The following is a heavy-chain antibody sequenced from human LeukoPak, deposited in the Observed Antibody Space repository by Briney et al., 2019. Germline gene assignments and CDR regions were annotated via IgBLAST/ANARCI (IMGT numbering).Heavy chain of an antibody. Sequence: GASVKVSCKVSGYTLTELSMHWVRQAPGKGLERMGSFDPEDGETIYAQKFQGRVTMNEDTSTDTAYMQLSSLRSEDTAVYYCATGVNSAYADSFDIWGQGTMVSVSS. J-gene: IGHJ3*02. CDR1: GYTLTELS. V-gene: IGHV1-24*01. CDR3: ATGVNSAYADSFDI. CDR2: FDPEDGET. D-gene: IGHD5-12*01.